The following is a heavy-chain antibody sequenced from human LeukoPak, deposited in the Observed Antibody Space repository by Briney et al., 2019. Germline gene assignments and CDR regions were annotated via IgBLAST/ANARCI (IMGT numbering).Heavy chain of an antibody. V-gene: IGHV3-23*01. CDR1: GFTFSSYA. CDR3: AKVRLYGDYPEIDY. Sequence: GASLRLSCVASGFTFSSYAINWVRQAPGKGLEWVSGTSGSGGRTYYADSVKGRFTISRENSKNTLYLQMNSLRAEDTAVYYCAKVRLYGDYPEIDYSGQGTLVAVSS. J-gene: IGHJ4*02. D-gene: IGHD4-17*01. CDR2: TSGSGGRT.